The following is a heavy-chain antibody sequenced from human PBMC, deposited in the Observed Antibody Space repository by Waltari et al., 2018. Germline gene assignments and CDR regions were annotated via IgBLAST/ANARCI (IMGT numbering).Heavy chain of an antibody. V-gene: IGHV3-74*01. CDR2: INSEGGGI. Sequence: EVQLVESGGSLVQPGGSLRRSCATHGFSFSSSWRPWVSHSPGKGLVWVSRINSEGGGIGYADSVRGRFTVSRDNARNTLYLQMNSLRDEDTAVYYCAKLTPPEDYWGQGTLVTVSS. CDR1: GFSFSSSW. J-gene: IGHJ4*02. D-gene: IGHD7-27*01. CDR3: AKLTPPEDY.